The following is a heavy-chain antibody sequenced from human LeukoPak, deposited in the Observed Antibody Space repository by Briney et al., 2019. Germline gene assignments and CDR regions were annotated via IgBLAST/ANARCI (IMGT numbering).Heavy chain of an antibody. D-gene: IGHD3-9*01. CDR3: ARANYDILTGYWFDP. CDR1: GGSISSYY. J-gene: IGHJ5*02. Sequence: SETLSLTCTASGGSISSYYWSWIRQPPGKGLEWIGYIYYSGSTNYNPSLKSRVTISVDTSKNQFSLKLSSVTAADTAVYYCARANYDILTGYWFDPWGQGTLVTVSS. CDR2: IYYSGST. V-gene: IGHV4-59*01.